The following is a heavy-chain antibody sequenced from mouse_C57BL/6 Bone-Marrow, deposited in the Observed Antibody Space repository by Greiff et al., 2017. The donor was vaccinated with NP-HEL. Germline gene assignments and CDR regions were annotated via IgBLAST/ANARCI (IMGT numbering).Heavy chain of an antibody. CDR2: IYPRSGNT. CDR3: ARGGQLRLEIAY. Sequence: VQLQQSGAELARPGASVKLSCKASGYTFTSYGISWVKQRTGQGLEWIGEIYPRSGNTYYNEKFKGKATLTADKSSSTAYMELRSLTSEDSAVYFCARGGQLRLEIAYWGQGTLVTVSA. V-gene: IGHV1-81*01. CDR1: GYTFTSYG. J-gene: IGHJ3*01. D-gene: IGHD3-2*02.